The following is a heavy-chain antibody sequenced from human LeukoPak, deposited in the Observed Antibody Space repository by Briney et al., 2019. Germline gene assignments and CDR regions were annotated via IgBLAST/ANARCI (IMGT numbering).Heavy chain of an antibody. D-gene: IGHD1-26*01. CDR2: ISSSGSTI. Sequence: GGSLRLSCAASGFTFSSYEMNWVRQAPGKGLEWVSYISSSGSTIYYADSVKGRFTISRDNAKNSLYLQMNSLRAEDTAVYYCARGGSYSFGDDYWGQGTLVTVSS. V-gene: IGHV3-48*03. J-gene: IGHJ4*02. CDR3: ARGGSYSFGDDY. CDR1: GFTFSSYE.